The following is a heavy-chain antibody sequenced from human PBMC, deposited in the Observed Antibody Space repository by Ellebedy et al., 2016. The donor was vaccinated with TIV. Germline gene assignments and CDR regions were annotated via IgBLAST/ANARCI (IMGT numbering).Heavy chain of an antibody. CDR1: AFTVSSNY. V-gene: IGHV3-66*01. CDR3: ATETFNDVDLRTWGVFDM. D-gene: IGHD1-1*01. J-gene: IGHJ3*02. CDR2: ISTGNST. Sequence: GGSLRLSCAASAFTVSSNYMSWVRQAPGKGLEWVSVISTGNSTYYADSVKDRFTISRDDSKNTLQLQIHSLRVEDTAVYYCATETFNDVDLRTWGVFDMWGQGTMVTVSS.